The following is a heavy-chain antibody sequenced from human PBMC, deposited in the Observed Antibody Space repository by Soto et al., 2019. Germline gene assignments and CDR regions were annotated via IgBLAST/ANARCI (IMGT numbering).Heavy chain of an antibody. D-gene: IGHD3-10*01. V-gene: IGHV1-2*02. CDR3: ASARWTAGSYDFDV. CDR2: IKPDSGGT. J-gene: IGHJ4*02. CDR1: GYTFTDYY. Sequence: QVQLVQSGAEVKKPGASVKVSCKTLGYTFTDYYIHWVRQAPGQGLEWMGWIKPDSGGTNYAQRFQGRVTITRATSIKTVYMELSRLRPDDTALFFCASARWTAGSYDFDVWGQGGLVTVSS.